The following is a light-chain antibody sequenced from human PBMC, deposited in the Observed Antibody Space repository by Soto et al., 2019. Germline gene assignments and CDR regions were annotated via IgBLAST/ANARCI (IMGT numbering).Light chain of an antibody. CDR3: XQRSNWPWT. CDR2: DAS. V-gene: IGKV3-11*01. Sequence: EIVLTQSPATLSLSPGXXXTLSXXASQSVSSYLAWYQQKPGQAPRLLIYDASNRATGIPARFSGSGSGTDXTLTISSLXPXXXXVYXCXQRSNWPWTFGQGTKVDNK. CDR1: QSVSSY. J-gene: IGKJ1*01.